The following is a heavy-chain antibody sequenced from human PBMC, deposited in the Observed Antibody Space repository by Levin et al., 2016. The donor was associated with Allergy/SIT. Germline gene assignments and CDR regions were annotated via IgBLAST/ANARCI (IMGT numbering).Heavy chain of an antibody. CDR1: GFTFSSYS. CDR3: ARDHQHQLLTYYYYYGMDV. J-gene: IGHJ6*02. D-gene: IGHD2-2*01. Sequence: GGSLRLSCAASGFTFSSYSMNWVRQAPGKGLEWVSSISSSSSYIYYADSVKGRFTISRDNAKNSLYLQMNSLRAEDTAVYYCARDHQHQLLTYYYYYGMDVWGQGTTVTVSS. V-gene: IGHV3-21*01. CDR2: ISSSSSYI.